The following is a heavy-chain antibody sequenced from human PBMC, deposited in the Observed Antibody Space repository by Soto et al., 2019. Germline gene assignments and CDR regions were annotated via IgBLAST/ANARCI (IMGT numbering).Heavy chain of an antibody. Sequence: PSETLSLTCTVSGGSISSHYWSWIRQPPGKGLEWIGYIYYSGSTNYNPSLKSRATISLDTSKNQFSLKLSSVTAADTAVYYCVRECSGSCIDYWGQGTLVTVSS. CDR3: VRECSGSCIDY. CDR1: GGSISSHY. V-gene: IGHV4-59*11. CDR2: IYYSGST. D-gene: IGHD1-26*01. J-gene: IGHJ4*02.